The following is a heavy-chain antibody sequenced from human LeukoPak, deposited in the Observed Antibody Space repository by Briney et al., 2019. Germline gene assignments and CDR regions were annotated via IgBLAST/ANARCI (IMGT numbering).Heavy chain of an antibody. J-gene: IGHJ4*02. V-gene: IGHV4-59*01. CDR3: ARQGYGDYEMGY. CDR2: IYYSGST. D-gene: IGHD4-17*01. CDR1: GGSLSRYY. Sequence: SETLSLTCTVSGGSLSRYYWSWIRQPPGKGLEWIGYIYYSGSTNYNPSLKSRVTISVDTSKNQFSLKLSSVTAADTAVYYCARQGYGDYEMGYWGQGTLVTVSS.